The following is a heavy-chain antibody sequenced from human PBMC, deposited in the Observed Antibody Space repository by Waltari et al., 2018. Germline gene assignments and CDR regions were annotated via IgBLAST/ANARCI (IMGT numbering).Heavy chain of an antibody. Sequence: EVQLLESGGGLLQPGGSLRLSCAASGFTFSSYAMSWVRQAPGKGLEWVSVIYSGGSTYYADSVKGRFTISRDKSKNTLYLQMNSLRAEDTAVYYCAKDLSTADDGGFDYWGQGTLVTVSS. CDR2: IYSGGST. CDR3: AKDLSTADDGGFDY. CDR1: GFTFSSYA. J-gene: IGHJ4*02. D-gene: IGHD5-18*01. V-gene: IGHV3-23*03.